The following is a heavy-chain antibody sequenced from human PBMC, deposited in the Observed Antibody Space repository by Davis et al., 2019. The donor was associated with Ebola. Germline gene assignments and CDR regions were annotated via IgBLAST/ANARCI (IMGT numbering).Heavy chain of an antibody. V-gene: IGHV3-64D*06. J-gene: IGHJ6*02. Sequence: PGGSLRLSCSASGFTFSSYAMHWVRQAPGKGLEYVSAINSNGGSTYYADSVKGRFTISRDNSKNTLYLQMSSLRAEDTAVYYCARDGSSGYYYNYYYGMDVWGQGTTVTVSS. CDR2: INSNGGST. CDR3: ARDGSSGYYYNYYYGMDV. D-gene: IGHD3-22*01. CDR1: GFTFSSYA.